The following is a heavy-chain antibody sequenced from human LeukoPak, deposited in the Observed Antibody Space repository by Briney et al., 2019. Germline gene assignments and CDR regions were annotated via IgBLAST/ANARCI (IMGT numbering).Heavy chain of an antibody. J-gene: IGHJ6*03. CDR1: EFTFSSYA. D-gene: IGHD6-19*01. V-gene: IGHV3-43*02. Sequence: GGSLRLSCVAYEFTFSSYAMSWVRQAPGKGLEWVSLISGDGGSTYYADSVKGRFTISRDNSKNSLYLQMNSLRTGDTALYYCAKEGAVAGTLYYYYYMDVWGKGTTVTVSS. CDR2: ISGDGGST. CDR3: AKEGAVAGTLYYYYYMDV.